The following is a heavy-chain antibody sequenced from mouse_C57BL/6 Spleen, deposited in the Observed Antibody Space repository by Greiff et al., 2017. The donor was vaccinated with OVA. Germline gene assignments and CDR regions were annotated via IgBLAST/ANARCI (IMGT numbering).Heavy chain of an antibody. D-gene: IGHD2-10*01. V-gene: IGHV1-82*01. J-gene: IGHJ4*01. CDR2: IYPGDGDT. CDR1: GYAFSSSW. CDR3: ARSLLWDRMDY. Sequence: VQLQQSGPELVKPGASVKISCKASGYAFSSSWMNWVKQRPGKGLEWIGRIYPGDGDTNYNGKFKGKATLTADKSSSTAYMQLSSLTSEDSAVYFCARSLLWDRMDYWGQGTSVTVSS.